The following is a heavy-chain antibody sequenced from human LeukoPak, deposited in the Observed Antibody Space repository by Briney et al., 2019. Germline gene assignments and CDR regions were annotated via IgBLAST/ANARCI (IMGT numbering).Heavy chain of an antibody. D-gene: IGHD4-23*01. V-gene: IGHV4-59*01. CDR3: ASINDYGGKGSGN. CDR2: IYYSGST. J-gene: IGHJ4*02. CDR1: GGSSSSYY. Sequence: SETLSLTCTVSGGSSSSYYWSWIRQPPGKGLEWIGYIYYSGSTDYNPSLKSRVTISVDTSKNQFSLKLSSVTAADTAVYYCASINDYGGKGSGNWGQGTLVTVSS.